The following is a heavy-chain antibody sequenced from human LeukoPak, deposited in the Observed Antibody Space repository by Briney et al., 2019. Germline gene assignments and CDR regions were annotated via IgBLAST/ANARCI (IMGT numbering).Heavy chain of an antibody. Sequence: GGSLRLSCAASGFTFSSYAMSWVRQAPGKGLEWVSAISGSGGSTYYADSVKGRFTISRDNAKNSLYLQMNSLRAEDTAVYYCASLGGRGYYYGSGSLKYGWGQGTLVTVSS. J-gene: IGHJ4*02. D-gene: IGHD3-10*01. V-gene: IGHV3-23*01. CDR1: GFTFSSYA. CDR2: ISGSGGST. CDR3: ASLGGRGYYYGSGSLKYG.